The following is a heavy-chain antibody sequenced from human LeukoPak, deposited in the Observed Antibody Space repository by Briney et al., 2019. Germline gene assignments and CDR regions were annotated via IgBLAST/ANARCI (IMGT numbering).Heavy chain of an antibody. Sequence: SETLSLTCTVSGGSISSYYWSWIRQPPGKGLEWIGYIYYSGNTNYNPSLKSRVTISLDTSKKQFSLKLSSVTAADTAVYYCARDVGYSNGWYYFDYWGQGTLVTVSS. CDR1: GGSISSYY. CDR2: IYYSGNT. CDR3: ARDVGYSNGWYYFDY. V-gene: IGHV4-59*01. D-gene: IGHD6-19*01. J-gene: IGHJ4*02.